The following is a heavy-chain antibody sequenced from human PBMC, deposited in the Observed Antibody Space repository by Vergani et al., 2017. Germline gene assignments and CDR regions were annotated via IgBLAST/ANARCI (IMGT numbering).Heavy chain of an antibody. J-gene: IGHJ4*02. V-gene: IGHV3-11*01. CDR1: GFKFSDHY. CDR2: ISPGASTV. Sequence: LEESGGGSVKPGGSLRLSCAASGFKFSDHYMSWLRQAPGKGLEWVSHISPGASTVSYTDSVTGRFTVSRDNDNNSLTLDITTLRVEDTATYYCVKDAGSYENFFDSWGQGTLVTVSS. CDR3: VKDAGSYENFFDS. D-gene: IGHD1-26*01.